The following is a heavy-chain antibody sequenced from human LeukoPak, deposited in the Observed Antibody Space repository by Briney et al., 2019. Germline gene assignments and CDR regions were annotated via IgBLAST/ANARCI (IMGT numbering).Heavy chain of an antibody. V-gene: IGHV4-39*01. D-gene: IGHD3-22*01. CDR3: ATNKTMMTAAGMFDP. CDR2: VYSSGSP. J-gene: IGHJ5*02. Sequence: SETLSLTCTVSRASIRTSTYYCGWVRQPPVNGLEWIGSVYSSGSPYYNPSFKSRLTISVDPSTNQISLRLRYVTASDTAVYYCATNKTMMTAAGMFDPWGAGTLVTVSS. CDR1: RASIRTSTYY.